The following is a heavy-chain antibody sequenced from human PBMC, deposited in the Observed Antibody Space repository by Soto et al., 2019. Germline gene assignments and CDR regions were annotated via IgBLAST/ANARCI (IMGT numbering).Heavy chain of an antibody. J-gene: IGHJ5*02. Sequence: QVQLVQSGAEVKKPGSSVKVSCKASGGTFSSYAISWVRQAPGQGLEWMGGIIPIFGTANYAQKFQGRVTITADESTSTAYMELSSLRSEDTAVYYCARLLKYRGGSYRDWFDPCGQGTLVTVSS. CDR3: ARLLKYRGGSYRDWFDP. CDR1: GGTFSSYA. CDR2: IIPIFGTA. D-gene: IGHD1-26*01. V-gene: IGHV1-69*01.